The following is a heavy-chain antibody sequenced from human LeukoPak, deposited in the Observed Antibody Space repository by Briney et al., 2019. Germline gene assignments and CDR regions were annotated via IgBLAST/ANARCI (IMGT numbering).Heavy chain of an antibody. V-gene: IGHV4-59*01. J-gene: IGHJ3*02. CDR3: ARGDYYADDAFDI. D-gene: IGHD1-26*01. Sequence: SETLSLTCTVSGGSISSYYWSWIRQPPGKGLEWIGYIYYSGSTSYNPSLKSRVTISVDTSKNQFSLKLSSVTAADTAVYYCARGDYYADDAFDIWGQGTMVTVSS. CDR1: GGSISSYY. CDR2: IYYSGST.